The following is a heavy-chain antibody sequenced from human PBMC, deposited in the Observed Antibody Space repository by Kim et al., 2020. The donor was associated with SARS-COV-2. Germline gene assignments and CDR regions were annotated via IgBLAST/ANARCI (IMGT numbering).Heavy chain of an antibody. Sequence: GGSLRLSCTTSGFTFTGYAMSWVRQAPGKGLEWVSSIDGSDGTTYYVDSVKGRFTISRDNSKNTLYLQMSTLRADDTAVYYCMKGGWGWIWDHWVQGTL. V-gene: IGHV3-23*01. J-gene: IGHJ4*02. CDR2: IDGSDGTT. CDR3: MKGGWGWIWDH. D-gene: IGHD2-2*03. CDR1: GFTFTGYA.